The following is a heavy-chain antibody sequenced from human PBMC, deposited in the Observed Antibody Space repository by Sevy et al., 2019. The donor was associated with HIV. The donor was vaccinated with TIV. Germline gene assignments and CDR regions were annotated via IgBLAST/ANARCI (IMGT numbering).Heavy chain of an antibody. CDR3: ARGGIMATTEYGMDV. Sequence: SETLSLTCAVSGGSSSGYYWAWIRQSPGKGLEWMGEISHRGSTKYNPSRKSRVSISVDTSKDQISLRLTSLTAADTAVYYCARGGIMATTEYGMDVWGQGTTVTVSS. CDR1: GGSSSGYY. V-gene: IGHV4-34*01. CDR2: ISHRGST. D-gene: IGHD1-1*01. J-gene: IGHJ6*02.